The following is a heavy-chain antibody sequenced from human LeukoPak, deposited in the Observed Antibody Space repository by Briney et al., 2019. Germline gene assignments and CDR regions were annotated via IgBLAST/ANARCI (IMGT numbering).Heavy chain of an antibody. J-gene: IGHJ4*02. CDR2: IIPIFGTA. CDR1: GGTFSSYA. V-gene: IGHV1-69*05. Sequence: ASVTVSFKASGGTFSSYAISWVRQAPGQGLEWMGGIIPIFGTANYEQKFQGRVTITTDESTSTAYLELSSLRSEDTAVYYCARGGYGDYRHWGQGTLVTVSS. CDR3: ARGGYGDYRH. D-gene: IGHD4-17*01.